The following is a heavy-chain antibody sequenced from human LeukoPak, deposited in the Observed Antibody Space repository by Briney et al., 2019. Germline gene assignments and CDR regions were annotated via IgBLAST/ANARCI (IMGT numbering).Heavy chain of an antibody. Sequence: GGSLRLSCAASGFTFSSNYMSWVRQAPGKGLEWVSVIYSGGSTYYADSVKGRFTISRDNSKNTLYLQMNSLRAEDTAVYYCARAAGIAAAYYYYGMDVWGQGTTVTVSS. J-gene: IGHJ6*02. V-gene: IGHV3-66*01. CDR1: GFTFSSNY. D-gene: IGHD6-13*01. CDR3: ARAAGIAAAYYYYGMDV. CDR2: IYSGGST.